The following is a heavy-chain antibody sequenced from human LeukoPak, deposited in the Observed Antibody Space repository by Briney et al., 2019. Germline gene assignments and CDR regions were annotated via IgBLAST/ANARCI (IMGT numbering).Heavy chain of an antibody. D-gene: IGHD3-9*01. Sequence: GGSLRLSCAASGFTFSSYGMHWVRQAPGKGLEWVAFIQYDGSNKYYADSVKGRFTISRDNSKNTLYLQMNSLRAEDTAVYYCARGYYKDWFDPWGQGTLVTVSS. J-gene: IGHJ5*02. V-gene: IGHV3-30*02. CDR3: ARGYYKDWFDP. CDR2: IQYDGSNK. CDR1: GFTFSSYG.